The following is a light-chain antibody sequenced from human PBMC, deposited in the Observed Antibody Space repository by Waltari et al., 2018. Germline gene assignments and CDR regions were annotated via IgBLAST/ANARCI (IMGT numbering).Light chain of an antibody. CDR1: SDDVGGSSY. CDR3: SSYTSASSLV. CDR2: EVR. J-gene: IGLJ2*01. Sequence: QSALTQPAFVSGSPGQSITISCTGTSDDVGGSSYFPWYRQYTDNAPQLIIYEVRHRPSGISARFSGSKSDNTAFLTISGLQPEDEALYYCSSYTSASSLVFGGGTSLTVL. V-gene: IGLV2-14*01.